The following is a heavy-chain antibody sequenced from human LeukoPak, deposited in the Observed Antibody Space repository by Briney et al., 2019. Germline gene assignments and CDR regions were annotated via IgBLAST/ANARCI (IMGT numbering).Heavy chain of an antibody. J-gene: IGHJ5*02. Sequence: ASVKVSCKASGGTFSSYAISWVRQAPGQGLEWMGGIIPIFGRANYAQKFQGRVTITADESTSTAYMELSSLRSEDTAVYYCAGGATYCSSTSCYAGWFDPWGQGTLVTVSS. V-gene: IGHV1-69*13. CDR3: AGGATYCSSTSCYAGWFDP. CDR2: IIPIFGRA. CDR1: GGTFSSYA. D-gene: IGHD2-2*01.